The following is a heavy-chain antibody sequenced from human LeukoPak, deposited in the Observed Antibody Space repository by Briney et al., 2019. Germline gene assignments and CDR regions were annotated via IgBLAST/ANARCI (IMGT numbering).Heavy chain of an antibody. D-gene: IGHD3-16*02. CDR1: GFTFSSYA. CDR3: ARVYYDYVWGSYRRYFDY. J-gene: IGHJ4*02. Sequence: GGSLRLSCAASGFTFSSYAMHWVRQAPGKGLEWAAVISYDGSNKYYADSVKGRFTIPRDNSKNTLYLQMNSLRAEDTAVYYCARVYYDYVWGSYRRYFDYWGQGTLVTVSS. CDR2: ISYDGSNK. V-gene: IGHV3-30-3*01.